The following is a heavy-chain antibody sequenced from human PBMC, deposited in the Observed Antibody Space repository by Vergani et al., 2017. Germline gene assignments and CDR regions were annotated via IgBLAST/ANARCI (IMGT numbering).Heavy chain of an antibody. CDR1: CGSIRSYY. CDR2: IYYSGST. Sequence: QVQLQESGPGLVKPSETLSLPCPVSCGSIRSYYWSWIRQPPGKGLEWIGYIYYSGSTTYNPSLKSRITISLDKSKSQFSRKLSSVTAADTAVYYCARGRNTATHWFDPWGQGTLVTVSS. J-gene: IGHJ5*02. CDR3: ARGRNTATHWFDP. V-gene: IGHV4-59*01. D-gene: IGHD4-11*01.